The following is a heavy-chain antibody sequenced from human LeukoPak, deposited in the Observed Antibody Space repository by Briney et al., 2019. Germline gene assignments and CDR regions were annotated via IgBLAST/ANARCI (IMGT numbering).Heavy chain of an antibody. D-gene: IGHD3-3*02. CDR2: IYYRGST. Sequence: SETLSLTCTVSGGSISTYYWSWIRQPPGKGLEWIGYIYYRGSTNYNPSLKSRVTISVDTSKNQFSLKLSSVTAADTAVYYCARGRGISSNNWFDPWGQGTLVTVSS. J-gene: IGHJ5*02. CDR3: ARGRGISSNNWFDP. CDR1: GGSISTYY. V-gene: IGHV4-59*12.